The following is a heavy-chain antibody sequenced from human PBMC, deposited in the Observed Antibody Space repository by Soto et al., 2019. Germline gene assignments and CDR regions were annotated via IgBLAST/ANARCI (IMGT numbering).Heavy chain of an antibody. J-gene: IGHJ3*02. V-gene: IGHV3-30*03. Sequence: GGSLRLSCEVSGFTFSIYGMHWVRQAPGKGPECVAGISYDGSNKYHIDSVKGRFTISRDNSKNMLFLQMNSLRPEDTAVYYCARVGARFVWNVKNGAFDIWGQGTMVTVSS. D-gene: IGHD3-16*01. CDR2: ISYDGSNK. CDR3: ARVGARFVWNVKNGAFDI. CDR1: GFTFSIYG.